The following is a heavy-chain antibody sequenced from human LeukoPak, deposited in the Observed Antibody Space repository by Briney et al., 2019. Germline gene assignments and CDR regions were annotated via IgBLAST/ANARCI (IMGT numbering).Heavy chain of an antibody. CDR2: FDPEDGET. CDR3: ATDRSYSSSGWYYFDY. CDR1: GGTFSSYA. V-gene: IGHV1-24*01. Sequence: ASVKVSCKASGGTFSSYAISWVRQAPGQGLEWMGGFDPEDGETIYAQKFQGRVTMTEDTSTDTAYMELSSLRSEDTAVYYCATDRSYSSSGWYYFDYWGQGTLVTVSS. D-gene: IGHD6-13*01. J-gene: IGHJ4*02.